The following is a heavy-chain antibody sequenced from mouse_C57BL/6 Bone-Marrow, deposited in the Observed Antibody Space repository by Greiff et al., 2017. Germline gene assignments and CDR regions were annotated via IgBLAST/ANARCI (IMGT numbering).Heavy chain of an antibody. J-gene: IGHJ2*01. V-gene: IGHV5-6*01. CDR3: ARHEYYGSSGC. CDR1: GFTFSSYG. D-gene: IGHD1-1*01. Sequence: EVHLMESGGDLVKPGGSLKLSCAASGFTFSSYGMSWVRQTPDKRLEWVATISSGGSYTYYPDSVKGRFTISRDNAKNTLYLQMSSLKSEDTAMYYCARHEYYGSSGCWGQGTTLTASS. CDR2: ISSGGSYT.